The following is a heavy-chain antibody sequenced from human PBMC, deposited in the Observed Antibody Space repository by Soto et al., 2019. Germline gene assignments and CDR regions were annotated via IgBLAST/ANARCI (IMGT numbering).Heavy chain of an antibody. J-gene: IGHJ5*02. D-gene: IGHD1-26*01. V-gene: IGHV3-23*01. CDR1: GFTFSSYA. Sequence: ELQLLESGGDFVQPGGSLRLSCAASGFTFSSYAMSWVRQAPGKGLEWVSATSDSGRITYYADSVKGRFTISRDNSKNTLYLQMYSLRAEDTALYYCAITKVGTSAWGQGTLVTVSS. CDR3: AITKVGTSA. CDR2: TSDSGRIT.